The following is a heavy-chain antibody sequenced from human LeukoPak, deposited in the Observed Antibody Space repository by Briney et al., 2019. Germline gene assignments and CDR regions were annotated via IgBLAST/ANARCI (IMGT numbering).Heavy chain of an antibody. CDR3: ARGGPTGALDY. J-gene: IGHJ4*02. Sequence: GGSLRLSCAASGFTFSSYAMSWVRQAPGKGLEWVSAISGSGGTTYYADSVKGRFTISRDTPKNTLYLQMNSLRVEDTAVYYCARGGPTGALDYWGQGTLVTVSS. D-gene: IGHD7-27*01. V-gene: IGHV3-23*01. CDR2: ISGSGGTT. CDR1: GFTFSSYA.